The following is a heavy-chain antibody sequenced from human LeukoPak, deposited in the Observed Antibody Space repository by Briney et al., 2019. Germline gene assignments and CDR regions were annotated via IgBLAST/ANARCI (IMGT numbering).Heavy chain of an antibody. V-gene: IGHV3-30*02. J-gene: IGHJ4*02. Sequence: GGSLRLSCAASGFIFKNFGMYWVRQAPGKGLEWVAFIRYDGSRTYYTDSVKGRFTISRDNSNNTLYLQMNSLRPEDTAVYFCAKDRSWGMNSAEYWGQGTLVTVSS. CDR2: IRYDGSRT. D-gene: IGHD7-27*01. CDR3: AKDRSWGMNSAEY. CDR1: GFIFKNFG.